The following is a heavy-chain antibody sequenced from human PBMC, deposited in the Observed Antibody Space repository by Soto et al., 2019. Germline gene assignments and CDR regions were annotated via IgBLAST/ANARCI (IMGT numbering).Heavy chain of an antibody. CDR2: MNPNSGNT. D-gene: IGHD2-15*01. Sequence: QVQLVQSGAEVKKPGASVKVSCKASGYTFTSYDINWVRQATGQGLEWMGWMNPNSGNTGYAQKFQGRVTMIRNTSISTAYMELSSLRSEDTAVYYCARGPGYCSGGSCYDFDYWGQGTLVTVSS. V-gene: IGHV1-8*01. J-gene: IGHJ4*02. CDR1: GYTFTSYD. CDR3: ARGPGYCSGGSCYDFDY.